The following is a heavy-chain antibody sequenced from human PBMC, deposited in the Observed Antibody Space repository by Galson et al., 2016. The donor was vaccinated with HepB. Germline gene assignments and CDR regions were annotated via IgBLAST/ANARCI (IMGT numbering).Heavy chain of an antibody. D-gene: IGHD3-10*01. V-gene: IGHV3-11*01. J-gene: IGHJ4*02. CDR1: GFTFSDYY. CDR3: ARDRKVLLWFGEPEDY. Sequence: SLRLSCAASGFTFSDYYMNWIRQAPGKGLEWVSSISSSGSTIYYADSVKGRFIISRDNAKNSLYLQMNSLRAEDTVVYYCARDRKVLLWFGEPEDYWGQGTLVSVSS. CDR2: ISSSGSTI.